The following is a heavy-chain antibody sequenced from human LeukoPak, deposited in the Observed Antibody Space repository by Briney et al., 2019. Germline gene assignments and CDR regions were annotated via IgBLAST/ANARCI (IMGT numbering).Heavy chain of an antibody. CDR2: ISGGGGSA. J-gene: IGHJ4*02. D-gene: IGHD3-10*01. Sequence: PGGSLRLSCAASGFTFSSYAMTWVRQAPGKGLEWVSAISGGGGSAYYADSVKGRFTISRDNSKNTLYLQMNSLRAEDTAVYYCAKAVSGSYSYQGGDYWGQGTLVTVSS. V-gene: IGHV3-23*01. CDR1: GFTFSSYA. CDR3: AKAVSGSYSYQGGDY.